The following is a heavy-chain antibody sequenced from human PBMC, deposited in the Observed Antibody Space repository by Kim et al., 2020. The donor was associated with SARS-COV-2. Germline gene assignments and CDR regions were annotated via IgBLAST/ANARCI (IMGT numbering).Heavy chain of an antibody. V-gene: IGHV3-48*02. CDR3: AREANAPLDY. Sequence: GGSLRLSCAASGFTFSSYSMNWVRQAPGKGLEWVSYISSSSTIYYADSVKGRFTISRDNAKNSLYLQMNSLRDEDTAVYYCAREANAPLDYWGQGTLVTVSS. CDR1: GFTFSSYS. J-gene: IGHJ4*02. D-gene: IGHD2-8*01. CDR2: ISSSSTI.